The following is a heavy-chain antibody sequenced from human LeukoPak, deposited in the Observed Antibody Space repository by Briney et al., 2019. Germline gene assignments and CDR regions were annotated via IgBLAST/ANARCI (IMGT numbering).Heavy chain of an antibody. CDR1: GVSISSGSNY. V-gene: IGHV4-39*01. Sequence: SETLSLTCSVSGVSISSGSNYWGWIRQPPGKTLEWIGSIYHSGSTYYNPSLKSRVTISVDTSKNQFSLKLSSVAAADTAVYYCARLVVSSWYHEVLLGRDYWGQGTLVTVSS. CDR3: ARLVVSSWYHEVLLGRDY. CDR2: IYHSGST. D-gene: IGHD6-13*01. J-gene: IGHJ4*02.